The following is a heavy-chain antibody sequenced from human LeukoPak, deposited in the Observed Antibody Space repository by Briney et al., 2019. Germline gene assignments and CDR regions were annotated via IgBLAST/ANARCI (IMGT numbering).Heavy chain of an antibody. J-gene: IGHJ3*02. V-gene: IGHV3-30*03. CDR1: GFTFSSYG. D-gene: IGHD1-26*01. CDR3: TRDIGASGI. CDR2: ISYDGSNK. Sequence: PGGSLRLSCAASGFTFSSYGMHWVRQAPGQGLEWVAVISYDGSNKYYADSVKGRFTISRDNAKNSLYLQMNSLRAEDTAVYYCTRDIGASGIWSQGTMVTVSS.